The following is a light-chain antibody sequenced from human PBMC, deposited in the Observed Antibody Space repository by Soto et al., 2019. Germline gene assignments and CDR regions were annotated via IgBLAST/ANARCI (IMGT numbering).Light chain of an antibody. CDR3: QQYNNWPLT. V-gene: IGKV3-15*01. CDR1: QSVGAY. CDR2: GAS. J-gene: IGKJ4*01. Sequence: EIVLTQSPATLSLSPGARATLSCRASQSVGAYLAWYQQKPGQAPRLLIYGASTRATGIPAKFSGSGSGTEFTLTISSMQSEDVAVYYCQQYNNWPLTFGGGTKVDIK.